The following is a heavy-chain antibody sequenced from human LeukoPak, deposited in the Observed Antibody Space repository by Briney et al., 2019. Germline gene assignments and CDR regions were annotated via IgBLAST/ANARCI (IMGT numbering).Heavy chain of an antibody. Sequence: GGSLRLSCAASGFTFSSYAMSWVRQAPGKGLEWVSAISGSGGSTYYADSVKGRFTISRDNAGNSLYLQMNSLRAEDTAVYYCARGGSSSPVISVHWGQGTLVTVSS. CDR3: ARGGSSSPVISVH. J-gene: IGHJ4*02. CDR1: GFTFSSYA. V-gene: IGHV3-23*01. CDR2: ISGSGGST. D-gene: IGHD6-6*01.